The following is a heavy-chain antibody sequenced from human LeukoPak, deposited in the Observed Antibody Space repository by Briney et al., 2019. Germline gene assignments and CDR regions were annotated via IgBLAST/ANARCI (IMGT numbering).Heavy chain of an antibody. D-gene: IGHD3-3*01. J-gene: IGHJ4*02. CDR3: AISTYYDFWSGYRGFDY. CDR2: IYTSGST. CDR1: GGSISSYY. Sequence: SETLSLTCTVSGGSISSYYWSWIRQTAGKGLEWIGRIYTSGSTNYNPSLKSRVTISVDTSKNQFSLKLSSVTAADTAVYYCAISTYYDFWSGYRGFDYWGQGTLVTVSS. V-gene: IGHV4-4*07.